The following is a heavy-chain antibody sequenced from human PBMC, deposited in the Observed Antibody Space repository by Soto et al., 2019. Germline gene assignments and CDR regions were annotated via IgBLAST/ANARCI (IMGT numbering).Heavy chain of an antibody. D-gene: IGHD3-10*01. CDR2: INHSGST. Sequence: SETLSLTCAVYGGSFSGYYWSWIRQPPGKGLEWIGEINHSGSTNYNPSLKSRVTISVDTSKNQFSLKLSSVTAADTAVYYCARGPIRAVGVRGKFKVPFDYWGQGTLVTVSS. J-gene: IGHJ4*02. CDR1: GGSFSGYY. CDR3: ARGPIRAVGVRGKFKVPFDY. V-gene: IGHV4-34*01.